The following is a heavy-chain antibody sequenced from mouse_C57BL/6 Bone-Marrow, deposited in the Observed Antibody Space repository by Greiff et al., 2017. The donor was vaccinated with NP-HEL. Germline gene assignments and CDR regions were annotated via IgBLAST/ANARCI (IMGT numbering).Heavy chain of an antibody. Sequence: QVQLQQSGAELANPGASVKLSCKASGYTFTSYWMPWVKQRPGQGLEWIGYITPSSGYTKYNQKVKDKATLTEDKSSSTAYMQLSSLTYEDVEVYYCARVLYSNYGDYWGQGTTLTVSS. CDR3: ARVLYSNYGDY. D-gene: IGHD2-5*01. J-gene: IGHJ2*01. V-gene: IGHV1-7*01. CDR1: GYTFTSYW. CDR2: ITPSSGYT.